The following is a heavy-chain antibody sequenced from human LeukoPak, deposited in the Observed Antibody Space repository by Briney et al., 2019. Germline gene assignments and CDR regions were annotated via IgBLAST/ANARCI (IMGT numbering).Heavy chain of an antibody. CDR3: ARDTPDSSGHFDAFDI. CDR1: GGSISSYY. D-gene: IGHD3-22*01. V-gene: IGHV4-4*07. J-gene: IGHJ3*02. Sequence: SETLSLTCTASGGSISSYYWSWIRQPAGKGLEWIGRVYTSGSTNYNPSLKSRVTMSVDTSKNQFSLKLSSVTAADTAVYYCARDTPDSSGHFDAFDIWGQGTMVTVSS. CDR2: VYTSGST.